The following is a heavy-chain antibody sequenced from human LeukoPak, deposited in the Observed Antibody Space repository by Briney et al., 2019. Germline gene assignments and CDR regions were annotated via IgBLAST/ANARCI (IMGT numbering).Heavy chain of an antibody. Sequence: SETLSLTCTVSGGSISSYYWSWIRQPPGKGLEWIGYIYYSGSTNYNPSLKSRVTISVDTSKNQFSLKLSSVTAADTAVYYCARHVPGVWITMVRGVRNWFDPWGQGTLVTVSS. CDR1: GGSISSYY. D-gene: IGHD3-10*01. J-gene: IGHJ5*02. V-gene: IGHV4-59*08. CDR3: ARHVPGVWITMVRGVRNWFDP. CDR2: IYYSGST.